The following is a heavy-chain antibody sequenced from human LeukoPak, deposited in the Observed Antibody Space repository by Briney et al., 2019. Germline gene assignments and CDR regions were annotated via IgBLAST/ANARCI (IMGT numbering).Heavy chain of an antibody. CDR3: ARSCRILDIVATIRARLGGNGFDI. V-gene: IGHV4-59*01. Sequence: SETLSLTCTVSGGSLSSYYWSWIRQPPGKGLEWIGYIYYSGSTNYNPSLKSRVTISVDTSKNQFSLKLSSVTAADTAVYYCARSCRILDIVATIRARLGGNGFDIWGQGTMVTVSS. D-gene: IGHD5-12*01. CDR1: GGSLSSYY. J-gene: IGHJ3*02. CDR2: IYYSGST.